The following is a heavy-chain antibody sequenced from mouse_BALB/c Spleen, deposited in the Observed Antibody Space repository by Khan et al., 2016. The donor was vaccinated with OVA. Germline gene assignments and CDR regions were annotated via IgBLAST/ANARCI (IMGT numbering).Heavy chain of an antibody. CDR2: INPHVGET. Sequence: EVQLQQSGPELVKPGASVKISCKASGYSFTGYFMNWVMQSHGKSLEWIGRINPHVGETLYNQKFKGKATLTVDKSSRTAHMEIRSLGSEDSAVYYCARKNGSDFDYWGQGTTLTVSS. CDR3: ARKNGSDFDY. J-gene: IGHJ2*01. CDR1: GYSFTGYF. V-gene: IGHV1-20*02. D-gene: IGHD1-1*01.